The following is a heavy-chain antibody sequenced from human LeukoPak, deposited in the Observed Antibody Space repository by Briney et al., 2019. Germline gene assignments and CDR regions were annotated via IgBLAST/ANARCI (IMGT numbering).Heavy chain of an antibody. Sequence: SETLSLTCTVSGGSISSGGYSWSWIRQHPGKGLEWIGYIYYSGSTYYNPSLKSRVTISVDTSKNQFSLKLSSVTAADTAVYYCARGRFDYGDYDNYWYFDLWGRGTLVTVSS. CDR1: GGSISSGGYS. CDR2: IYYSGST. V-gene: IGHV4-31*03. J-gene: IGHJ2*01. D-gene: IGHD4-17*01. CDR3: ARGRFDYGDYDNYWYFDL.